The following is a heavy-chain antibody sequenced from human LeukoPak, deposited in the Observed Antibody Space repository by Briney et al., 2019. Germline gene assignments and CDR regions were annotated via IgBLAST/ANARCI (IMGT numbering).Heavy chain of an antibody. V-gene: IGHV4-39*07. Sequence: SETLSLTCTVSGGSISSSSYYWGWIRQPPGKGLEWIGSIYYSGSTYYNPSLKSRVTISVDTSKNQFSLKLSSVTAADTAVYYCARDQYVGTGDALDIWGQGTMVTVSS. CDR1: GGSISSSSYY. J-gene: IGHJ3*02. CDR2: IYYSGST. D-gene: IGHD7-27*01. CDR3: ARDQYVGTGDALDI.